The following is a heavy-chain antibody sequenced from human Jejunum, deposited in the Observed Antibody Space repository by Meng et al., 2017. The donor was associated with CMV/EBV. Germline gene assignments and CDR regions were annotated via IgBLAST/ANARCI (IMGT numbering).Heavy chain of an antibody. D-gene: IGHD3-16*02. J-gene: IGHJ6*02. V-gene: IGHV4-39*02. CDR1: Y. CDR3: TTERVVSSFAGSLDLVDYYYGMDV. Sequence: YWCWIRHPPGKGLEWIGSVRSSGRTYYHPSLKSRVTISVDTSLNQFSLKLNSVTATDTATYYCTTERVVSSFAGSLDLVDYYYGMDVWGQGTMVTVSS. CDR2: VRSSGRT.